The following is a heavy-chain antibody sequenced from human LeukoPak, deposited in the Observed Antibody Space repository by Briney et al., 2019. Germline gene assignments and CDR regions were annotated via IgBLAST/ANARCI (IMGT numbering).Heavy chain of an antibody. V-gene: IGHV4-34*01. J-gene: IGHJ4*02. CDR1: GGPLSGYY. CDR2: INHSGST. Sequence: PSETLSLTCAVYGGPLSGYYWSWIRQPPGKGLEWIGEINHSGSTNYNPSLKSRVTISVDTSKNQFSLKLSSVTAADTAVYYCARGRGSGSAPPRYWGQGTLVTVSS. CDR3: ARGRGSGSAPPRY. D-gene: IGHD3-10*01.